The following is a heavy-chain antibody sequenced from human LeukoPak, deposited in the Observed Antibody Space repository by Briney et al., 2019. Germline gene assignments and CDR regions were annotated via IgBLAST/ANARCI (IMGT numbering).Heavy chain of an antibody. D-gene: IGHD6-19*01. CDR2: ISSSSTI. CDR1: GFTFSSYS. J-gene: IGHJ4*02. Sequence: GGSLRLSCAASGFTFSSYSMNWVRQAPGKGLEWVSYISSSSTIYYADSVKGRFTISRDNTKNSLYLQMNSLRAEDTAVYYCAYHSGWYSAVFDSWGQGTLVTVSS. CDR3: AYHSGWYSAVFDS. V-gene: IGHV3-48*04.